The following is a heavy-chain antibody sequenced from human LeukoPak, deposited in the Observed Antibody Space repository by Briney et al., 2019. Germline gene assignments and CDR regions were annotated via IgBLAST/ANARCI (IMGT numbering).Heavy chain of an antibody. Sequence: PGGSLRLSCAASGFTSSSYAMSWARLAPGKGLEWVSAISGSGGSTYYADSVKGRFTISRDNSKNTLYLQMNSLRAEDTAVYYCAKGYGSGSPDIMDVWGQGTTVTVSS. CDR3: AKGYGSGSPDIMDV. D-gene: IGHD3-10*01. V-gene: IGHV3-23*01. CDR2: ISGSGGST. CDR1: GFTSSSYA. J-gene: IGHJ6*02.